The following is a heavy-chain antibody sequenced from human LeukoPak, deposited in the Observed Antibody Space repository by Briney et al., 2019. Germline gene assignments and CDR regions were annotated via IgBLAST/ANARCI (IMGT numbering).Heavy chain of an antibody. V-gene: IGHV3-23*01. J-gene: IGHJ6*02. Sequence: GSLRLSCAASGFTFSSYAMSWVRQAPGKGLEWVSAISGSGGSTYYADSVKGRFTISRDNSKNTLYLQMNSLRAEDTAVYYCARDSGYYYDSSGALLNPYYGMDVWGQGTTVTVSS. CDR3: ARDSGYYYDSSGALLNPYYGMDV. D-gene: IGHD3-22*01. CDR1: GFTFSSYA. CDR2: ISGSGGST.